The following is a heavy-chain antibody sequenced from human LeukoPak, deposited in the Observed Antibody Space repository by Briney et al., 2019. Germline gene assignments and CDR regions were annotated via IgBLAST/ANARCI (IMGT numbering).Heavy chain of an antibody. V-gene: IGHV3-21*01. Sequence: PGGSLRLSCAASGFTFSSHSMNWVRQAPGKGLEWVSSISSRSSYRYYADSMKGRFTISRDNAKNSLYLQMNSLRAEDTAVYYCARATQYCSGGSCYDTWFDPWGQGTLVTVSS. CDR3: ARATQYCSGGSCYDTWFDP. D-gene: IGHD2-15*01. CDR2: ISSRSSYR. CDR1: GFTFSSHS. J-gene: IGHJ5*02.